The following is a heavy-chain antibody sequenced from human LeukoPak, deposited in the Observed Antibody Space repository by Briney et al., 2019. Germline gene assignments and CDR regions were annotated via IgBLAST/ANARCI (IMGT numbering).Heavy chain of an antibody. CDR3: AMGGYSYGFRGGRFDY. J-gene: IGHJ4*02. CDR1: GFTFSSYE. CDR2: ISSSGSTI. V-gene: IGHV3-48*03. Sequence: GGSLRLSCAASGFTFSSYEMNWVRQAPGKGVEWVSYISSSGSTIYYADSVKGRFTISRDNAKNSLYLQMNSLRVEDTAVYYCAMGGYSYGFRGGRFDYWGQGTLVTVSS. D-gene: IGHD5-18*01.